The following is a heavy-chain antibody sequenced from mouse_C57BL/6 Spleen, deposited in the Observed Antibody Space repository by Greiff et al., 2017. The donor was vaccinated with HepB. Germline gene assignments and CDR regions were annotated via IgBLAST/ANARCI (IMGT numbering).Heavy chain of an antibody. Sequence: VQLKESGPGLVKPSQSLSLTCSVTGYSITSGYYWNWIRQFPGNKLEWMGYISYDGSNNYNPSLKNRISITRDTSKNQFFLKLNSVTTEDTATYYCAREAYGNLAYWGQGTLVTVSA. CDR3: AREAYGNLAY. J-gene: IGHJ3*01. CDR2: ISYDGSN. D-gene: IGHD2-1*01. V-gene: IGHV3-6*01. CDR1: GYSITSGYY.